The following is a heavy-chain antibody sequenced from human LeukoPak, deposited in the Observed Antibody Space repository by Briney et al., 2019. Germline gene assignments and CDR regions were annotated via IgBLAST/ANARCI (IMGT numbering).Heavy chain of an antibody. CDR3: VREAGYCAPVCVKTNWFDP. V-gene: IGHV3-23*01. CDR1: GFPFSSHA. Sequence: GGSLRLSCAASGFPFSSHAMSWVRQPPGKGLEWVAAISNGKAYYADSVRGRFAISRDDSTNTVYLHMNSLRDEDTALYHCVREAGYCAPVCVKTNWFDPWGQGTLVTVSS. J-gene: IGHJ5*02. D-gene: IGHD2-15*01. CDR2: ISNGKA.